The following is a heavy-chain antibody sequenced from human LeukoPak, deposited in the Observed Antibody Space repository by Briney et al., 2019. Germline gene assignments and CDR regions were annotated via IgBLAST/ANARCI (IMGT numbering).Heavy chain of an antibody. CDR3: TRDALFGAGRTHLDF. D-gene: IGHD3-16*01. J-gene: IGHJ4*02. CDR2: IKHDGSEA. CDR1: GFTFSNYW. Sequence: GGSLSLSCVGSGFTFSNYWINWVRQAPGKGLEWLANIKHDGSEAHYVDSVKGRFTISRDNAKNSLSLQMNSLHVDDTGVYFCTRDALFGAGRTHLDFWSQGTLVSVSS. V-gene: IGHV3-7*04.